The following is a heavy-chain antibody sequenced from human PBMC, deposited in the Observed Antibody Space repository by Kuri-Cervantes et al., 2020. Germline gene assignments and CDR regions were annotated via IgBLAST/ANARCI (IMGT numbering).Heavy chain of an antibody. V-gene: IGHV1-8*02. CDR1: GYTFTSYA. CDR2: MNPNSGDT. D-gene: IGHD3-3*01. J-gene: IGHJ4*02. CDR3: ARGRHPRITIFGVVIRAALHFDY. Sequence: ASVKVSCKASGYTFTSYAMPWVRQAPGQGLEWMGWMNPNSGDTGYAQKFQGRVTMTRNTSISTAYMELSSLRSEDTAVYYCARGRHPRITIFGVVIRAALHFDYWGQGTLDTVSS.